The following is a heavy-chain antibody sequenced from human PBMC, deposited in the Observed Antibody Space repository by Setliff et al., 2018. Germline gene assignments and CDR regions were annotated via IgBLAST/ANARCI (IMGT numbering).Heavy chain of an antibody. CDR3: ARGGCSATSCLDY. J-gene: IGHJ4*02. D-gene: IGHD2-2*01. CDR2: IKSDGSHT. CDR1: GFTFRNYY. V-gene: IGHV3-74*01. Sequence: GGSLRLSCVGSGFTFRNYYMHWVRQVPGKGLMWVSYIKSDGSHTAYADSVKGRFTISRDNAKNTLYLQMNSLEAEDTAVYYCARGGCSATSCLDYWGQGILVTVSS.